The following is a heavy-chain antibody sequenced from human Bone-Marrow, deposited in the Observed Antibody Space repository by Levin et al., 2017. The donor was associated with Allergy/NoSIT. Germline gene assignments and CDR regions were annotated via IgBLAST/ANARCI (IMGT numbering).Heavy chain of an antibody. CDR3: ARDRPSSGSSDFFDH. D-gene: IGHD1-26*01. V-gene: IGHV1-18*01. Sequence: PVASVKVSCKAAGYTFTGNGISWIRQAPGQGLEWMAWISCSTGNTNYAQKFQGRVTVTRDTSSTTVSMELRSLRHDDTAVYYCARDRPSSGSSDFFDHWGQGTLVSVSS. CDR1: GYTFTGNG. J-gene: IGHJ4*02. CDR2: ISCSTGNT.